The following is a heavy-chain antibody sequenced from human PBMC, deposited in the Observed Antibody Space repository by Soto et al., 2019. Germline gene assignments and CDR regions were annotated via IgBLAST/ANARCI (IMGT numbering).Heavy chain of an antibody. D-gene: IGHD2-15*01. CDR2: TYYRSKWYN. CDR1: GDSVSSNSAV. Sequence: PSQTLSLTCAISGDSVSSNSAVWNWIRQSPSGGLEWLGRTYYRSKWYNDYAVSVKSRITINPDTYKNQFSLQLNSVTPEDTAVYYCAGGSEERDCSGGSCFLRWFDHWGQGTLVTVSS. V-gene: IGHV6-1*01. CDR3: AGGSEERDCSGGSCFLRWFDH. J-gene: IGHJ5*02.